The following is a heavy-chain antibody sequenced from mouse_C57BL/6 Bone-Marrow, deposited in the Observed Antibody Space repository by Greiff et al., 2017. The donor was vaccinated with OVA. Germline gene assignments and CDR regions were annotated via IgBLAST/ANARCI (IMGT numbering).Heavy chain of an antibody. CDR2: IDPSDSYT. V-gene: IGHV1-50*01. D-gene: IGHD2-2*01. CDR3: ARGYDEKDY. J-gene: IGHJ2*01. Sequence: QVQLKQPGAELVKPGASVKLSCKASGYTFTSYWMQWVKQRPGQGLEWIGEIDPSDSYTNYNQKFKGKATLTVDTSSSTAYMQLSSLTSEDAAVYDCARGYDEKDYWGQGTTLTVSA. CDR1: GYTFTSYW.